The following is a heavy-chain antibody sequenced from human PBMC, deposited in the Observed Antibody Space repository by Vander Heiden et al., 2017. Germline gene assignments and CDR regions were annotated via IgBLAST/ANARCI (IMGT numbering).Heavy chain of an antibody. V-gene: IGHV1-46*01. D-gene: IGHD6-6*01. Sequence: VQLVKPGAEVKTPGASVKVSCKASGYTFTSYSMHWVPPAPGQGLEWMGIINPSGGSTSYAQKFQGRVTMTRDTSTSTVYMELSRLRSEDTAVDYCARQRPSSIAARPSRGWFVPWGQGTLVTVSS. CDR1: GYTFTSYS. J-gene: IGHJ5*02. CDR2: INPSGGST. CDR3: ARQRPSSIAARPSRGWFVP.